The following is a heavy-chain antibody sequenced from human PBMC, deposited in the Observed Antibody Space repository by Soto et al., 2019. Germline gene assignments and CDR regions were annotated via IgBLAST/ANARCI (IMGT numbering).Heavy chain of an antibody. D-gene: IGHD3-22*01. V-gene: IGHV3-23*01. CDR1: GFTFSSYA. CDR2: IGGSGGST. Sequence: GGSLRLSCAASGFTFSSYAMSWVRQAPGKGLEWVSAIGGSGGSTYYADSVKGRFTISRDNSKNTLFLQMNSLRAEDTAVYYCAKDPYYYDTSEMDVWGQGTTVTVSS. J-gene: IGHJ6*02. CDR3: AKDPYYYDTSEMDV.